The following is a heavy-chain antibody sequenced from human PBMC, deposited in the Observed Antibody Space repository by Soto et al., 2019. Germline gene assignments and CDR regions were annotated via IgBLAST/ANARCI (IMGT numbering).Heavy chain of an antibody. D-gene: IGHD3-10*01. CDR2: ISAYNGNT. V-gene: IGHV1-18*01. CDR3: ARSKTVPGVNPLHY. Sequence: ASVKVSCKASGGTFSSYTISWVRQAPGQGLEWMGWISAYNGNTNYAQKLQGRVTMTTDTSTSTAYMELRSLRSDDTAVYYCARSKTVPGVNPLHYWGQGTLVTVSS. J-gene: IGHJ4*02. CDR1: GGTFSSYT.